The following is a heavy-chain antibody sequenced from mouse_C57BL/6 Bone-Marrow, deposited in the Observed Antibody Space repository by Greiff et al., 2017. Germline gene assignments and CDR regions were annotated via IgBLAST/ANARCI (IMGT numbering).Heavy chain of an antibody. CDR2: INPNDGNT. J-gene: IGHJ4*01. D-gene: IGHD2-12*01. CDR3: AKRPLYCYAMDY. CDR1: GYSFTDYN. Sequence: EVQLQQSGPELVKPGASVKISCKASGYSFTDYNMNWVKQSNGKSLEWIGVINPNDGNTSSNQKFKGKATLTVDRSSSTAYMQLNSLTSKYSAVYYCAKRPLYCYAMDYWGQGTAVTVSA. V-gene: IGHV1-39*01.